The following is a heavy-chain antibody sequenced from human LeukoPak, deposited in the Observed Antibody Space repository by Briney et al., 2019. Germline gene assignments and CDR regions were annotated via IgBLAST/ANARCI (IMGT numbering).Heavy chain of an antibody. Sequence: GGSLRLSCAASGFTFSGSAMHWVRQASGKGLEWVGRIRSKANSYATAYAAPVKGRFTISRDDSKNTLYLQMNSLRAEDTAVYYCAKDPRIAARSPSDYWGQGTLVTVSS. J-gene: IGHJ4*02. CDR2: IRSKANSYAT. V-gene: IGHV3-73*01. CDR1: GFTFSGSA. CDR3: AKDPRIAARSPSDY. D-gene: IGHD6-6*01.